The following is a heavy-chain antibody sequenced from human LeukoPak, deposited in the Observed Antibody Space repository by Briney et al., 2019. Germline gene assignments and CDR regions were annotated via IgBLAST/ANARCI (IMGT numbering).Heavy chain of an antibody. J-gene: IGHJ6*04. V-gene: IGHV3-48*03. CDR1: GFTFSSYE. D-gene: IGHD2-2*01. CDR2: ISSSGSTI. CDR3: AKDISVVSAASDV. Sequence: GGSLRLSCAASGFTFSSYEMNWVRQAPGKGLEWASYISSSGSTIYYADSVKGRFTISRDNAKNTLYLQMNSLRAEDTAVYYCAKDISVVSAASDVWGKGTTVTVSS.